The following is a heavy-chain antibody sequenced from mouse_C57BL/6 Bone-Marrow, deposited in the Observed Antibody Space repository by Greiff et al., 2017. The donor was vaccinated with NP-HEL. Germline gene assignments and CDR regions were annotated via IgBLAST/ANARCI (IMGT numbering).Heavy chain of an antibody. V-gene: IGHV5-15*01. Sequence: EVQLVESGGGLVQPGGSLKLSCAASGFTFSDYGMAWVRQAPRKGPEWVAFISNLAYSIYYADTVTGRFTISRENAKNTLYLEMSSLRSEDTAMYYCARHNYGSPDVWGTGTTVTVSS. CDR2: ISNLAYSI. J-gene: IGHJ1*03. CDR1: GFTFSDYG. D-gene: IGHD1-1*01. CDR3: ARHNYGSPDV.